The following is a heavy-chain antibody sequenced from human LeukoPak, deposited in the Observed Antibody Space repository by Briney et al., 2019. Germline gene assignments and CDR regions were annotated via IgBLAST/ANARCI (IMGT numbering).Heavy chain of an antibody. D-gene: IGHD3-22*01. CDR3: ARHGNYYDSSGYSLSY. Sequence: SETLSLTRTVSGGSLSSYYWSWVRQPPGKGLEWIGYIYYSGSTNYNPSLKSRVTISVDTSKNQFSLKLSSVTAADTAVYYCARHGNYYDSSGYSLSYWGQGTLVTVSS. CDR2: IYYSGST. CDR1: GGSLSSYY. V-gene: IGHV4-59*08. J-gene: IGHJ4*02.